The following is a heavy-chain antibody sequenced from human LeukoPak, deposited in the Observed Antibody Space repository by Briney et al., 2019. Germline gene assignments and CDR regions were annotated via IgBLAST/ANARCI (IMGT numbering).Heavy chain of an antibody. CDR3: AKDGLPDYGMDV. CDR1: GFTFSDYG. D-gene: IGHD3-16*01. V-gene: IGHV3-30*18. CDR2: IVYDGRNK. J-gene: IGHJ6*02. Sequence: GRSLRLSCAASGFTFSDYGMHWVRQAPGKGLEWVAVIVYDGRNKYYADSVKGRFTISRDNSKNTLDLQMDSLRAEDTAVYCCAKDGLPDYGMDVWGQGTTVTVSS.